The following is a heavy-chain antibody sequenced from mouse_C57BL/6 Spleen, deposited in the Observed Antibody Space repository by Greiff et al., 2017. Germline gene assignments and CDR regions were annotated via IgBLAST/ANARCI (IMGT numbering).Heavy chain of an antibody. V-gene: IGHV1-53*01. CDR3: ARSELRLWYVDV. J-gene: IGHJ1*03. CDR2: INPSYGGT. Sequence: QVQLKQPGTELVKPGASVKLSCKASGYTFTSYWMHWVKQRPGQGLEWIGNINPSYGGTNYNEKFKSKATLTVDKSSSTAYVQLRSLTAEDSAVYDCARSELRLWYVDVWGRGTTVTGSS. CDR1: GYTFTSYW. D-gene: IGHD1-3*01.